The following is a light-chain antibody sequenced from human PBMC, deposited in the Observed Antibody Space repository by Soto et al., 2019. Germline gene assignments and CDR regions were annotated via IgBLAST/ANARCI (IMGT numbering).Light chain of an antibody. CDR3: GTWDSSLSAYV. J-gene: IGLJ1*01. V-gene: IGLV1-51*01. Sequence: QSVLTQPPSVSAAPGQKVTISCSGSSSNIGSNYVSWYQQLPGTAPKLLIYDNNTRPSGIPDRFSGSKSGTSATLGITGLQTGDEADYYCGTWDSSLSAYVFGTGTKVTVL. CDR1: SSNIGSNY. CDR2: DNN.